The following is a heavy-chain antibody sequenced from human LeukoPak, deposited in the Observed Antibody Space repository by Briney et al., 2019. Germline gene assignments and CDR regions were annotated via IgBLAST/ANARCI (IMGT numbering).Heavy chain of an antibody. Sequence: GGSLRLSCAASGFTFSSYAMSWVRQAPGKGLEWVSAISGSGGGTYYADSVKGRFTISRDNSKYTLYLQMNSLRAEDTAVYYCAMRQHRYYDSSGPHDAFDIWGQGTMVTVSS. CDR1: GFTFSSYA. J-gene: IGHJ3*02. CDR2: ISGSGGGT. D-gene: IGHD3-22*01. CDR3: AMRQHRYYDSSGPHDAFDI. V-gene: IGHV3-23*01.